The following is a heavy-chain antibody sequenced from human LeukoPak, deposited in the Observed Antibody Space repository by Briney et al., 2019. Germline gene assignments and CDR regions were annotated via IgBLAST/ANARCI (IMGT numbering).Heavy chain of an antibody. CDR2: ISGSGGST. V-gene: IGHV3-23*01. D-gene: IGHD1-26*01. CDR3: AKDVSGSYSPIDY. Sequence: PGGSLRLSCEASGFIFSRYARSWVRQAPGKGREGVSGISGSGGSTYHADSVKGRFTISRDNSKNTLYLQMNSLRGEDTAVYYCAKDVSGSYSPIDYWGQGTLVTVSS. CDR1: GFIFSRYA. J-gene: IGHJ4*02.